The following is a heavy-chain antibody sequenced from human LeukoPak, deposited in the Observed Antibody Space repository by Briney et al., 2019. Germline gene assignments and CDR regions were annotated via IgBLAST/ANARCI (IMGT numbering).Heavy chain of an antibody. CDR2: ISGSGGST. CDR1: GGSISSSSYY. CDR3: AGDSPTFDI. Sequence: ETLSLTCTVSGGSISSSSYYWGWIRQPPGKGLEWVSAISGSGGSTYYAASVKGRFTISRDNSKNTLYLQMNSLRAEDTAIYYCAGDSPTFDIWGQGTMVTVSS. J-gene: IGHJ3*02. V-gene: IGHV3-23*01.